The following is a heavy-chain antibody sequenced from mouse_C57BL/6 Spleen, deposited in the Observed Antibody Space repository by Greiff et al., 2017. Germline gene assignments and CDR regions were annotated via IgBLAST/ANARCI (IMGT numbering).Heavy chain of an antibody. CDR1: GYTFTSYW. V-gene: IGHV1-55*01. CDR3: ARRGAYYYGSSSYAMDY. J-gene: IGHJ4*01. Sequence: QVQLQQSGAELVKPGASVKMSCKASGYTFTSYWITWVKQRPGQGLEWIGDIYPGSGSTNYNEKFKSKATLTVDTSSSTAYMQLSSLTSEDSAVYYCARRGAYYYGSSSYAMDYWGQGASVTVSS. CDR2: IYPGSGST. D-gene: IGHD1-1*01.